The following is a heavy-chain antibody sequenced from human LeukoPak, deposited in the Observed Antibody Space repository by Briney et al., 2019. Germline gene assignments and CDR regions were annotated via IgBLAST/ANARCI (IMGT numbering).Heavy chain of an antibody. CDR2: ISGSGGST. Sequence: GGSLRLSCAASGFTFRSYAMSWVRQAPGKGLEWVSAISGSGGSTYYADSVKGRFTISRDNSKNTLYLQMNSLRAEDTAVYYCAKSRSRYCSSSYYYYGMDVWGQGTTVTVSS. CDR3: AKSRSRYCSSSYYYYGMDV. CDR1: GFTFRSYA. J-gene: IGHJ6*02. D-gene: IGHD2-2*01. V-gene: IGHV3-23*01.